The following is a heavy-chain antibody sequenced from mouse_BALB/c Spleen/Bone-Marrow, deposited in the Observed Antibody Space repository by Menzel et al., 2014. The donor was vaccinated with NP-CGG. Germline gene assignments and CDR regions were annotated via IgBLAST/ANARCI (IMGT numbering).Heavy chain of an antibody. CDR2: IIPNSGYS. CDR1: GYTFTRYT. D-gene: IGHD1-1*01. V-gene: IGHV1-4*01. CDR3: TIRYYAMDY. J-gene: IGHJ4*01. Sequence: VQVVESGAELARPGASVKMSCQASGYTFTRYTMHWEKKRPGQGLEWIGYIIPNSGYSNYNQKFKDKATLTADKSSSTAYMQLSSLTSEDSAVYYCTIRYYAMDYWGQGTPVTVSS.